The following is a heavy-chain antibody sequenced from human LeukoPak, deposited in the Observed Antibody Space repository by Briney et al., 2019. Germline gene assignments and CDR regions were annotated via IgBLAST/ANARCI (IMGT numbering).Heavy chain of an antibody. J-gene: IGHJ6*03. CDR3: ARAIAGSSPKSYYYYMDV. Sequence: SGTLSLTCAVSGGSISSSNWWSWVRQPPGKGLEWIGEIYHSGSTNYNPSLKSRVTISVDTSKNQFSLKLSSVTAADTAVYYCARAIAGSSPKSYYYYMDVWGKGTTVTVSS. CDR2: IYHSGST. CDR1: GGSISSSNW. V-gene: IGHV4-4*02. D-gene: IGHD6-6*01.